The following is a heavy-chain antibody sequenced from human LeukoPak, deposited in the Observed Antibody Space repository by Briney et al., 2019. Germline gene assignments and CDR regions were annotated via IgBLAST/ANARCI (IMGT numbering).Heavy chain of an antibody. V-gene: IGHV1-2*02. D-gene: IGHD2-15*01. Sequence: ASVKVSCKASGYTFTGYYMHWVRQAPGQGLEWMGWINPNSGGANYAQKFQGRVTMTRDTSISTAYMELSRLRSDDTAVYYCASCEFTGSCYSLDYWGQGTLVTVSS. CDR3: ASCEFTGSCYSLDY. J-gene: IGHJ4*02. CDR1: GYTFTGYY. CDR2: INPNSGGA.